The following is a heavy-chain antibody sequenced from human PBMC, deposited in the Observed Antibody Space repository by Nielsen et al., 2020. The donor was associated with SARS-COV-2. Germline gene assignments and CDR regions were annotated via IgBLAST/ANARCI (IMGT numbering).Heavy chain of an antibody. V-gene: IGHV3-7*01. D-gene: IGHD3-22*01. Sequence: GGSLRLSCAASGFTFSSYWMSWVRQAPGKGLEWVANIKQDGSEKYYVDSVKGRFTISRDNAKNSLYLQMNSLRAEDTAVYYCARDPMYYYDSSGPRGYYYYYYGMDVWGQGTTVTVSS. CDR3: ARDPMYYYDSSGPRGYYYYYYGMDV. CDR2: IKQDGSEK. CDR1: GFTFSSYW. J-gene: IGHJ6*02.